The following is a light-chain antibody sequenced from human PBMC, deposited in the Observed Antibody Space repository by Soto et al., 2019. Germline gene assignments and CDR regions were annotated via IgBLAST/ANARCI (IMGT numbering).Light chain of an antibody. V-gene: IGKV1-39*01. CDR1: QTTSGY. J-gene: IGKJ1*01. CDR2: XAS. Sequence: IQMTQSPSSLSASVGDTLXITCRAIQTTSGYLNWYQQXPRKAPXXXIYXASILQSGVPSRFSGSGSGTEFTISISSLQPDDVATYYCQQQYINWTFGQGTKVDIK. CDR3: QQQYINWT.